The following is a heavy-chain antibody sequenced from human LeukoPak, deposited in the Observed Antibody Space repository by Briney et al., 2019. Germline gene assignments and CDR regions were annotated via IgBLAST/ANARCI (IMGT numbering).Heavy chain of an antibody. J-gene: IGHJ4*02. Sequence: PSETLSLTCSVSGASVSSLHWNWIRQSPGKGLEWIGNIYSPGTTKYNPSLKGRVTLSLDTSKNQFSLRLTSVTAADTAVYFCTKGYYEPFDSWGQGIRVTVSS. CDR2: IYSPGTT. V-gene: IGHV4-59*02. D-gene: IGHD3-16*01. CDR3: TKGYYEPFDS. CDR1: GASVSSLH.